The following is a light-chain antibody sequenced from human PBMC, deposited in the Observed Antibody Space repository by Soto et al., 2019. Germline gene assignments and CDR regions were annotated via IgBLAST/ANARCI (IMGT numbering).Light chain of an antibody. J-gene: IGLJ2*01. Sequence: QSVLTQPPSVSGAPGQRVTISCTGSSSNIGAGYDVHWYQQLPGTAPKLLIHANNNRPSGVPDRFSGSKSGTSASLAITGLQAEDEADYYCQSYDGSLSGVLFGGGTKLTVL. CDR3: QSYDGSLSGVL. V-gene: IGLV1-40*01. CDR1: SSNIGAGYD. CDR2: ANN.